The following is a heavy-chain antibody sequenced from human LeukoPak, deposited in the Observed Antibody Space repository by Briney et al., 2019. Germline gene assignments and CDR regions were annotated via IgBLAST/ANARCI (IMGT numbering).Heavy chain of an antibody. Sequence: AGGSLRLSCAASGFTFSSSWMHWVRQAPGKGLVWVSRITRDGSSTTYADSVKGRFTTSRGNAKNTLYLQMDSLRDDDTAVYYCARDPGYESWSPFWGGMDVWGNGATVIVSS. CDR3: ARDPGYESWSPFWGGMDV. D-gene: IGHD3-16*01. CDR1: GFTFSSSW. J-gene: IGHJ6*04. CDR2: ITRDGSST. V-gene: IGHV3-74*01.